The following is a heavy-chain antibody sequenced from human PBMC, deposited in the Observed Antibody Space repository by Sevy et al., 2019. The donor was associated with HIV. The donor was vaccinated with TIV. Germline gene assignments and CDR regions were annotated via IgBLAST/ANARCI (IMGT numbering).Heavy chain of an antibody. J-gene: IGHJ3*02. CDR3: TKHVGNPSGPFDI. D-gene: IGHD3-10*01. CDR2: ISGSGGST. V-gene: IGHV3-23*01. Sequence: GGSLRLSCAASGFTFSSYAMRWVRQAPGKGLEWVSAISGSGGSTYYADSVKGRFTISRDNSMNMVYLQLNSLRVEDMAVYYCTKHVGNPSGPFDIWGQGTMVTVSS. CDR1: GFTFSSYA.